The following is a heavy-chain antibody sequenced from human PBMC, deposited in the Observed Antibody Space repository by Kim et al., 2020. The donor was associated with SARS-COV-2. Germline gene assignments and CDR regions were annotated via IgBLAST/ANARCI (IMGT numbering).Heavy chain of an antibody. D-gene: IGHD3-3*01. CDR2: MNPNSGNT. CDR3: ARVSARDFWSGYYTPRGYYYYYYGMDV. J-gene: IGHJ6*02. CDR1: GYPFTSYD. V-gene: IGHV1-8*01. Sequence: ASVKVSCKASGYPFTSYDINWVRQATGQGLEWMGWMNPNSGNTGYAQKFQGRVTMTRNTSISTAYMELSSLRSEDTAVYYCARVSARDFWSGYYTPRGYYYYYYGMDVWGQGTTVTVSS.